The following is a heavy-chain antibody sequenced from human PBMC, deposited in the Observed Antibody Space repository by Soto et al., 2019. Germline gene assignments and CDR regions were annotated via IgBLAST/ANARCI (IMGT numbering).Heavy chain of an antibody. D-gene: IGHD2-15*01. J-gene: IGHJ6*02. CDR2: IWFQGSNE. CDR1: GFTFSSYG. CDR3: ARDRVVVSATHYYYGMDV. V-gene: IGHV3-33*01. Sequence: GGSLRLSCAASGFTFSSYGMHWVRQAPGKGLEWVAVIWFQGSNEQYADSVKGRFTISRDNAKNTLYLQMNSLRDDDTAVYYCARDRVVVSATHYYYGMDVWGQGTTVTVSS.